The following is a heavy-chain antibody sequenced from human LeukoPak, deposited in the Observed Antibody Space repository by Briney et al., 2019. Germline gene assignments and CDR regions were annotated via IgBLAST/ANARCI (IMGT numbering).Heavy chain of an antibody. J-gene: IGHJ4*02. D-gene: IGHD3-22*01. CDR1: GGSISSYY. Sequence: SETLSLTCTVSGGSISSYYWSWIRQPPGKGLEWIGYIYYSGSTNYNPSLKSRVTISVDTSKNQFSLKLSSVTAADTAVYYCAREDLYYYDSSGNFDYWGQGTLVTVSS. CDR3: AREDLYYYDSSGNFDY. CDR2: IYYSGST. V-gene: IGHV4-59*12.